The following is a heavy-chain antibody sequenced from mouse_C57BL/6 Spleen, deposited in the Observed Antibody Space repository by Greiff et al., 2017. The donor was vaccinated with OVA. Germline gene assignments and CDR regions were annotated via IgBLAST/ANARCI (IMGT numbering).Heavy chain of an antibody. V-gene: IGHV5-12*01. Sequence: DVKLVESGGGLVQPGGSLKLSCAASGFTFSDYYMYWVRQTPEKRLEWVAYISNGGGSTYYPDTVKGRFTISRDNAKNTLYLQMSRLKSEDTAMYYCARDSLDRGYYAMDYWGQGTSVTVSS. CDR3: ARDSLDRGYYAMDY. J-gene: IGHJ4*01. CDR1: GFTFSDYY. CDR2: ISNGGGST.